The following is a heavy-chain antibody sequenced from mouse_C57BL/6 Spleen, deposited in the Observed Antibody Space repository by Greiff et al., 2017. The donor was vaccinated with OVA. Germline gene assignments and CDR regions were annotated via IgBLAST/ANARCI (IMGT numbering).Heavy chain of an antibody. Sequence: VKLVESGPELVKPGASVKISCKASGYTFTDYYINWVKQRPGQGLEWIGWIFPGSGSTYYNEKFKGKATLTVDKSSSTAYMLLSSLTSEDSAVYFCARWGDYDRGLFDYWGQGTTLTVSS. CDR1: GYTFTDYY. CDR2: IFPGSGST. V-gene: IGHV1-75*01. CDR3: ARWGDYDRGLFDY. D-gene: IGHD2-4*01. J-gene: IGHJ2*01.